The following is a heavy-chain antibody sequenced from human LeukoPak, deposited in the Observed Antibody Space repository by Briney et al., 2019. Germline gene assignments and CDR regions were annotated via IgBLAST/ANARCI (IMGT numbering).Heavy chain of an antibody. V-gene: IGHV4-31*03. CDR1: GGSISSGGYY. Sequence: PSETVSLTCTVSGGSISSGGYYWSWIRQHPGKGLEWIGYIYYSGSTYYNPSLKSRVTISVDTSKNQFSLKLSSVTAADTAVYYCAREKSPDYCSGSSCYFDYWGQGTLVTVSS. CDR2: IYYSGST. CDR3: AREKSPDYCSGSSCYFDY. J-gene: IGHJ4*02. D-gene: IGHD2-15*01.